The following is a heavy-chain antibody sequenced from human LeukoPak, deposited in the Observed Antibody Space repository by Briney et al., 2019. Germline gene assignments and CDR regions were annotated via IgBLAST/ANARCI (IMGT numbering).Heavy chain of an antibody. CDR3: ARALGYCTVSSCPGMDV. J-gene: IGHJ6*02. CDR1: GYTFSTYY. CDR2: IDPPSGSA. D-gene: IGHD2-8*02. Sequence: ASVKVSCKASGYTFSTYYLNWVRQAPGQGLEWMGKIDPPSGSAYYAQKFQGRVTMTRDTSTSTVYMEMSSLRSEDTAVYYCARALGYCTVSSCPGMDVWGQGTTVTVSS. V-gene: IGHV1-46*01.